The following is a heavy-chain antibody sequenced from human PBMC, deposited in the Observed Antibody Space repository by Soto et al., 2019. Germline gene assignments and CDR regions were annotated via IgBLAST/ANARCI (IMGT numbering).Heavy chain of an antibody. CDR1: GFPFSNFE. CDR3: APGGATGGDR. J-gene: IGHJ5*02. Sequence: EVQLVESGGGLVQPGGSLRLSCAASGFPFSNFEMNWVRQAPGKGLEWVSYISSTANIIYYADSVKGRFTISRDNAKNSLFLQMNSLRPEDTAIYYCAPGGATGGDRWGQGTLVTVSS. CDR2: ISSTANII. D-gene: IGHD2-8*02. V-gene: IGHV3-48*03.